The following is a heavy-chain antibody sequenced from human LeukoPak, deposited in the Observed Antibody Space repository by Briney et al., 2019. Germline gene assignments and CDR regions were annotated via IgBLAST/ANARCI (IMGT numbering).Heavy chain of an antibody. CDR2: INPSGGST. J-gene: IGHJ6*03. D-gene: IGHD6-6*01. Sequence: ASVKVSCKASGYTFTSYYMRWVRQAPGQGLEWMGIINPSGGSTSYAQKFQGRVTMTRDTSTSTVYMELSSLRSEDTAVYYCASSTSRNYMDVWGKGTTVTVS. V-gene: IGHV1-46*01. CDR3: ASSTSRNYMDV. CDR1: GYTFTSYY.